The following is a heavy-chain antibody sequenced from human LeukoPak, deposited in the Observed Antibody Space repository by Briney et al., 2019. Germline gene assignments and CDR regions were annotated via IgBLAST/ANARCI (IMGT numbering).Heavy chain of an antibody. V-gene: IGHV4-39*07. CDR1: GGSISSSSYY. J-gene: IGHJ4*02. CDR2: IYYSGST. D-gene: IGHD4-17*01. CDR3: ARDGTYGDYEGGY. Sequence: SETLSLTCTVSGGSISSSSYYWGWIRQPPGQGLEWIGSIYYSGSTYYNPSLKSRVTISVDTSKNQFSLKLSSVTAADTAVYYCARDGTYGDYEGGYWGQGTLVTVSS.